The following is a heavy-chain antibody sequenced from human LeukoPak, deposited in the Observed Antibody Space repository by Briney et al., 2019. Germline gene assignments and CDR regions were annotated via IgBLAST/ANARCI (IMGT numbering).Heavy chain of an antibody. CDR3: ARGALIVVVPAAIPDNWFDP. D-gene: IGHD2-2*01. J-gene: IGHJ5*02. Sequence: ASVKVSCRAPGGTFSSYAISWVRQAPGQGLEWMGGIIPIFGTANYAQKFQGRVTITADESTSTAYMELSSLRSDDTAVYYCARGALIVVVPAAIPDNWFDPWGQGTLVTVSS. CDR2: IIPIFGTA. V-gene: IGHV1-69*13. CDR1: GGTFSSYA.